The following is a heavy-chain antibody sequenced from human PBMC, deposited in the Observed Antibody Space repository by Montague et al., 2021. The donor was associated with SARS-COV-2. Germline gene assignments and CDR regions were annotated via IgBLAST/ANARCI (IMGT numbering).Heavy chain of an antibody. CDR3: ARGIAVAGTSFDY. D-gene: IGHD6-19*01. Sequence: SLRLSCAASGFTFSSYEMNWVRQAPGKGLEWVSYISSSGSTIYYADYVKGRFTISRDNAKNSLYLQMDSLRAEDTAVYYCARGIAVAGTSFDYWGQGTLVTVSS. J-gene: IGHJ4*02. V-gene: IGHV3-48*03. CDR1: GFTFSSYE. CDR2: ISSSGSTI.